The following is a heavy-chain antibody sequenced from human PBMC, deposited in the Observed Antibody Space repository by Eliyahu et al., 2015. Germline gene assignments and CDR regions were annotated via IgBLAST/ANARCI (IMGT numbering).Heavy chain of an antibody. D-gene: IGHD2-2*01. CDR3: ARDHCSSTSCHPAWFDP. Sequence: QVQLVQSGAEVKKPGASVKVSCKASGYTFTSYGISWVRQAPGQGLEWMGWIRAYNGNTNYAQKLQGRVTMTTDTSTSTAYMELRSLRSDDTAVYYCARDHCSSTSCHPAWFDPWGQGTLVTVSS. V-gene: IGHV1-18*01. CDR1: GYTFTSYG. J-gene: IGHJ5*02. CDR2: IRAYNGNT.